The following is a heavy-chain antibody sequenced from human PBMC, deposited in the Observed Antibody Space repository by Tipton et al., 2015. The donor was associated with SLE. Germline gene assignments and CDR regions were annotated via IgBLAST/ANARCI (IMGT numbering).Heavy chain of an antibody. V-gene: IGHV4-4*07. CDR3: ARDTGSDGYYCGMDV. CDR2: IYTSGST. D-gene: IGHD4-17*01. Sequence: TLSLTCTVSGGSISSYYWSWIRQPAGKGLGWIGRIYTSGSTNYNPSLKSRVTMSVDTSKNQFSLKLSSVTAADTAVYYCARDTGSDGYYCGMDVWGQGTTVTVSS. CDR1: GGSISSYY. J-gene: IGHJ6*02.